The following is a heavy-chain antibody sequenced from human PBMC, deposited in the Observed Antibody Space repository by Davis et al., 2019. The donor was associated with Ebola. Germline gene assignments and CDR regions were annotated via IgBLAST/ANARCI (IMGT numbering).Heavy chain of an antibody. CDR2: IYPSDSDR. J-gene: IGHJ4*02. V-gene: IGHV5-51*01. CDR1: GYTFSTYW. CDR3: ARHVGGWRQLAGVDY. Sequence: GESLKISCQSSGYTFSTYWLGWVRQMPGKGLEWMGIIYPSDSDRRYGPSFQGQVTISADKSISTAYLQWSSLKASDTAMYYCARHVGGWRQLAGVDYWGQGTLVTVSS. D-gene: IGHD5-24*01.